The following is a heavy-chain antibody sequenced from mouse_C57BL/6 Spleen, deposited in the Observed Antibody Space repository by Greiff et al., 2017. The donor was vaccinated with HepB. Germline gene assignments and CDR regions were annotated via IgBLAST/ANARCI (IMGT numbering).Heavy chain of an antibody. J-gene: IGHJ2*01. D-gene: IGHD4-1*01. Sequence: QVHVKQSGAELVKPGASVKISCKASGYAFSSYWMNWVKQRPGKGLEWIGQIYPGDGDTNYNGKFKGKATLTADKSSSTAYMQLSSLTSEDSAVYFCAPSPGNYFDYWGQGTTLTVSS. CDR3: APSPGNYFDY. V-gene: IGHV1-80*01. CDR2: IYPGDGDT. CDR1: GYAFSSYW.